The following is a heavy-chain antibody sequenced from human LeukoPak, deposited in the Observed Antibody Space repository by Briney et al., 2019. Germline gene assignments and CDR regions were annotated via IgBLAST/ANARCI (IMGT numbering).Heavy chain of an antibody. J-gene: IGHJ4*02. V-gene: IGHV4-38-2*02. Sequence: SETLSLTCTVSGYSINNNYYWDWIRQPPGKGLEFIASIHHSGTTYYNPALKSRVTISVDTSKNQFSLKVNSVTAADTAVYYCARAILSGYPDSWGQGTLVIVFS. CDR2: IHHSGTT. CDR3: ARAILSGYPDS. D-gene: IGHD3-3*01. CDR1: GYSINNNYY.